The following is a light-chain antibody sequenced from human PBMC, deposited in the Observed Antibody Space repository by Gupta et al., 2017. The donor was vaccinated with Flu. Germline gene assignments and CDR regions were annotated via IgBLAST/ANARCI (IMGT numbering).Light chain of an antibody. V-gene: IGLV3-19*01. CDR1: SLRSSY. J-gene: IGLJ3*02. Sequence: QGDSLRSSYASWYQQKPGQAPVLVIYGKNNRPSGIPDRFSGSSSGNTASLTITGAQAEDEADYYCNSRASSGNHRGWVFGGGTKLTVL. CDR3: NSRASSGNHRGWV. CDR2: GKN.